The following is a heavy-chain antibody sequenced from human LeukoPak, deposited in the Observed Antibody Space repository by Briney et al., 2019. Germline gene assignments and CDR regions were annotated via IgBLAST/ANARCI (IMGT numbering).Heavy chain of an antibody. Sequence: PGGSLRLSCAASGFTFSSYSVNWVRQAPGKGLEWVSSISSSSSYIYYADSVKGRFTISRDNAKNSLYLQMNSLRAEDTAVYYCARGRYSSSTPGDYWGQGTLVTVSS. V-gene: IGHV3-21*01. J-gene: IGHJ4*02. CDR2: ISSSSSYI. D-gene: IGHD6-6*01. CDR1: GFTFSSYS. CDR3: ARGRYSSSTPGDY.